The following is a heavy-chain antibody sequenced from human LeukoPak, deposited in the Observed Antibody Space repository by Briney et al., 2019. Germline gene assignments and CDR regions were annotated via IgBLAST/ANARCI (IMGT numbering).Heavy chain of an antibody. D-gene: IGHD4/OR15-4a*01. CDR1: GFTFSSYS. CDR3: AGRAGAYSHPYDY. V-gene: IGHV3-48*01. J-gene: IGHJ4*02. CDR2: ISTGSLTI. Sequence: GGSLRLSCAASGFTFSSYSVNWVRQAPEKGLELVSYISTGSLTIYYTHSVRGRFTISRDDAKNSVYLQMNSLRAEDTAVYYCAGRAGAYSHPYDYWGQGTLVTVSS.